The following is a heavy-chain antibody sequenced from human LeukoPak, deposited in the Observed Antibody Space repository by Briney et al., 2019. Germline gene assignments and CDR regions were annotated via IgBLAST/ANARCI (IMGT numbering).Heavy chain of an antibody. J-gene: IGHJ3*02. D-gene: IGHD3-22*01. Sequence: ASVKVSCKASGYTLTSYDINWVRQATGQGLEWMGWMNPNSGDTGYAQNFQGRVTMTRDTSISTAYMELSGLRSEDTAFYYCARGFTYYYDSSGRDDAFDIWGQGTMVTVSS. CDR3: ARGFTYYYDSSGRDDAFDI. CDR2: MNPNSGDT. CDR1: GYTLTSYD. V-gene: IGHV1-8*01.